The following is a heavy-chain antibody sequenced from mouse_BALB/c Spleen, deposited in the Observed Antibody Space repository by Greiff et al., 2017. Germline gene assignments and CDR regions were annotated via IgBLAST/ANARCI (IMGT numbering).Heavy chain of an antibody. CDR2: ISNGGGST. CDR1: GFTFSSYT. V-gene: IGHV5-12-2*01. CDR3: ARRRVYYAMDY. J-gene: IGHJ4*01. Sequence: DVMLVESGGGLVQPGGSLKLSCAASGFTFSSYTMSWVRQTPEKRLEWVAYISNGGGSTYYPDTVKGRFTISRDNAKNTLYLQMSSLKSEDTAMYYCARRRVYYAMDYWGQGTSVTVSS.